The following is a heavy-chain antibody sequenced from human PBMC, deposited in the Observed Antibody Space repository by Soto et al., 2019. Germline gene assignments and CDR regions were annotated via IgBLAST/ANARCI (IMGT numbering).Heavy chain of an antibody. CDR3: ASGRPTALDY. CDR2: IYHSGST. J-gene: IGHJ4*02. CDR1: GGSISSGGYS. D-gene: IGHD1-26*01. Sequence: QLQLQESGSGLVKPSQTLSLTCAVSGGSISSGGYSWYWIRQPPGKGLEWIGYIYHSGSTYYNPSRKRRVTISVDRSKNQFSLKLTSVTAADTAVYYCASGRPTALDYWGQGTLVTVSS. V-gene: IGHV4-30-2*01.